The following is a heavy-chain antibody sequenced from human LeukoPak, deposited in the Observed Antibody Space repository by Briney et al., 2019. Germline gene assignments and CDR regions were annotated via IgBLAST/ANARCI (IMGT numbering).Heavy chain of an antibody. Sequence: PSETLSLTCTVSDDSITIYYWSWIRQPPGKGLEWIGYIDHTGVTNYNPSLNSRVTISRDTSKNYFSLELSSATAADTAVYYCARVDILNSYYYMDVWGKGTTVTISS. D-gene: IGHD3-9*01. V-gene: IGHV4-59*12. CDR2: IDHTGVT. CDR3: ARVDILNSYYYMDV. CDR1: DDSITIYY. J-gene: IGHJ6*03.